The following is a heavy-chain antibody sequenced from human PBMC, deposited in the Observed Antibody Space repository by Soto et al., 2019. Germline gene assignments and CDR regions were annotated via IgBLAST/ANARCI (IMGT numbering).Heavy chain of an antibody. Sequence: ASVKVSCRASGDTFTGYYMHWVGQAPGQGLEWMGWINPNSGGKNYAQKFQGRVTMTRDTSISTAYMELSRLRSDDTAVYYCARDGPRPGPSDYYGMDYGGQGNTV. CDR2: INPNSGGK. CDR1: GDTFTGYY. J-gene: IGHJ6*02. CDR3: ARDGPRPGPSDYYGMDY. V-gene: IGHV1-2*02.